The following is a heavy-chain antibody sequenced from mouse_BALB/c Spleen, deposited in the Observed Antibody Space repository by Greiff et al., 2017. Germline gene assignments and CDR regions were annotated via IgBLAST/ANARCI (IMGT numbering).Heavy chain of an antibody. CDR2: ISSGGSYT. D-gene: IGHD3-2*01. J-gene: IGHJ3*01. V-gene: IGHV5-6*01. CDR1: GFTFSSYG. Sequence: EVKLVESGGDLVKPGGSLKLSCAASGFTFSSYGMSWVRQTPDKRLEWVATISSGGSYTYYPDSVKGRFTISRDNAKNTLFLQMTSLRSEDTAMYYCARDSSGYPFAYWGQGTLVTVSA. CDR3: ARDSSGYPFAY.